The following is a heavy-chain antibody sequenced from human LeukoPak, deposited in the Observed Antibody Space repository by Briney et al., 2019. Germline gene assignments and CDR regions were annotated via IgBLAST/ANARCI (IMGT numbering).Heavy chain of an antibody. J-gene: IGHJ4*02. V-gene: IGHV4-31*03. CDR2: IYYSGTT. CDR3: ARDYYDSSGYLRDY. D-gene: IGHD3-22*01. CDR1: GGSISSSGYY. Sequence: SQTLSLTCTVSGGSISSSGYYWSWLRQHPGKGLEWIGYIYYSGTTYYNPSLKSRVTISVDTSKNQFSLKLFSVTAADTAVYYCARDYYDSSGYLRDYWGQGTLVTVSS.